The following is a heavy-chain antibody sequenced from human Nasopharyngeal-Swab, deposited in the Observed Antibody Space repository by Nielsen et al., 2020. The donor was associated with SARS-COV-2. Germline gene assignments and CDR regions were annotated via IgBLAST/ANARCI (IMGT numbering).Heavy chain of an antibody. CDR1: GFSFSSYW. J-gene: IGHJ4*02. CDR3: ARDGPDYALDY. Sequence: GGSLRLSCAASGFSFSSYWMSWVRQAPGKGLEWVANIKQDGSEKYYVDSVKGRFTISRDNAKNSLYLQMNSLRAEDTAVYYCARDGPDYALDYWGQGTLVTVSS. D-gene: IGHD4-17*01. CDR2: IKQDGSEK. V-gene: IGHV3-7*01.